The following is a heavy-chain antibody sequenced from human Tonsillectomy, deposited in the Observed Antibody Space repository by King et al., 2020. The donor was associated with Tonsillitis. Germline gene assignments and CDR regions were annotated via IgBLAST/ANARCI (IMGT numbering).Heavy chain of an antibody. CDR2: ISWHSGSI. D-gene: IGHD3-3*01. V-gene: IGHV3-9*01. CDR1: GFTFDDYA. Sequence: VQLVESGGGLIQPGRSLRLSCAASGFTFDDYAMHWVRHAPGKGLEWVSGISWHSGSIGYADSVKGRFTISRDNAKNSLYLQMNSLRAEDTAFYYCAKDRFLVTGTSSAFDIWGQGTMVTVSS. J-gene: IGHJ3*02. CDR3: AKDRFLVTGTSSAFDI.